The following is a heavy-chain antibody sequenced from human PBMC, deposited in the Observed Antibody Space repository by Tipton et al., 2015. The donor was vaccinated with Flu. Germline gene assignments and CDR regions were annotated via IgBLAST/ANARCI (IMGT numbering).Heavy chain of an antibody. J-gene: IGHJ4*02. CDR2: IYHSGTT. Sequence: TLSLTCAVSGYSISSNYYWGWIRQPPGKGLEWIGTIYHSGTTYYNPSLKSRLTMSVDTSNNQFSLKLNSVTAADTAVYYCARHTGDSVRGVVDYWGQGALVIVSS. CDR1: GYSISSNYY. V-gene: IGHV4-38-2*01. D-gene: IGHD3-10*02. CDR3: ARHTGDSVRGVVDY.